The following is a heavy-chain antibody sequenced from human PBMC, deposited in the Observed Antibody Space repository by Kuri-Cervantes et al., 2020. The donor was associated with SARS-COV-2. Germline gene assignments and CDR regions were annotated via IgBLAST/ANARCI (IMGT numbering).Heavy chain of an antibody. J-gene: IGHJ3*01. CDR1: GFTFSDYY. D-gene: IGHD2-8*01. Sequence: GESLKISCAASGFTFSDYYMSWIRQAPGKGLEWVSYISRTSVTIFYTDSVEGRFTISRDNAKDSLFLQMDSLRAEDTAVYYCARGYCTNGVCYSRAFDVWGQGTKVTVSS. V-gene: IGHV3-11*04. CDR3: ARGYCTNGVCYSRAFDV. CDR2: ISRTSVTI.